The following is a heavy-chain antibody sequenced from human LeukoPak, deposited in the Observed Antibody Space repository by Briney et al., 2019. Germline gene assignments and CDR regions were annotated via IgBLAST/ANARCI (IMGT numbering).Heavy chain of an antibody. D-gene: IGHD2-15*01. CDR2: INPSTGSR. CDR1: GYTFTGYY. J-gene: IGHJ4*02. Sequence: DSVKVSCKASGYTFTGYYINWVRQAPGQGLEWIGVINPSTGSRNYPPKFQDKIILTRDTSTNTAYMQLNSLTSDDTAVYYCASRVAIVVVVAADYWGQGTLVTVSS. V-gene: IGHV1-46*01. CDR3: ASRVAIVVVVAADY.